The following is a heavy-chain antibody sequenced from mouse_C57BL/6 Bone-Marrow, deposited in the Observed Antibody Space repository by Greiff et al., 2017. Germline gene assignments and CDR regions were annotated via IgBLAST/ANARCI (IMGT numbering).Heavy chain of an antibody. CDR2: ISDGGSYT. D-gene: IGHD4-1*02. Sequence: EVKLVESGGGLVKPGGSLKLSCAASGFTFSSYAMSWVRQTPEKRLEWVATISDGGSYTYYPDNVKGRFTISRDNAKNKLYLQMSHLKSEDTAMYYCASPNWHWYFDVWGTGTTVTVSS. CDR1: GFTFSSYA. V-gene: IGHV5-4*03. J-gene: IGHJ1*03. CDR3: ASPNWHWYFDV.